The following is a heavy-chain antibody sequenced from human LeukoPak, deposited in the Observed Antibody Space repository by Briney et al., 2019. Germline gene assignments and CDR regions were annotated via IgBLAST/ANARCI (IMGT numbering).Heavy chain of an antibody. V-gene: IGHV3-66*02. J-gene: IGHJ4*02. CDR3: ARSPTSWYFDY. CDR2: IYTDGNT. D-gene: IGHD2-2*01. Sequence: GGSLRLSCAASGLTVSDNYMSWVRQAPGKGLEWVSVIYTDGNTYYADSVKGRFTISRDNSKNTLYLQMNSLRPEDTSVYFCARSPTSWYFDYWGQGTLVTVSS. CDR1: GLTVSDNY.